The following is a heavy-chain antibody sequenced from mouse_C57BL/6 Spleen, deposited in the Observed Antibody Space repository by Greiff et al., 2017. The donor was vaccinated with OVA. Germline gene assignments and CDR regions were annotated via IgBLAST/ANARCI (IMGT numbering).Heavy chain of an antibody. CDR2: INPSNGGT. CDR1: GYTFTSYW. J-gene: IGHJ2*01. CDR3: ARTLYGSSFYFDY. Sequence: QVQLQQPGTELVKPGASVKLSCKASGYTFTSYWMHWVKQRPGQGLEWIGNINPSNGGTNYNEKFKSKATLTVDKSSSTAYMQLSSLTSEDSAVYDCARTLYGSSFYFDYWGRGTTLTVSS. V-gene: IGHV1-53*01. D-gene: IGHD1-1*01.